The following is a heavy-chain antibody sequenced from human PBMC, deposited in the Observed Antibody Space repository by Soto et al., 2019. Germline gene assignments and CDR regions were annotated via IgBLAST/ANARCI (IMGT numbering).Heavy chain of an antibody. CDR2: MNPNSGNT. CDR3: ARLRSLEWSSGYYFDY. D-gene: IGHD3-3*01. J-gene: IGHJ4*02. V-gene: IGHV1-8*01. Sequence: ASVKVSCKASGYTFTSYDINWVRQATGQGLEWMGWMNPNSGNTGYAQKFQGRVTMTRNTSISTAYMELRSLRSDDTAVYYCARLRSLEWSSGYYFDYWGQGTLVTVSS. CDR1: GYTFTSYD.